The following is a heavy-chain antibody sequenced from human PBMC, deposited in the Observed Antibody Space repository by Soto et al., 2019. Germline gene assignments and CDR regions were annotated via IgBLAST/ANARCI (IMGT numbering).Heavy chain of an antibody. D-gene: IGHD5-12*01. CDR2: SIPIFGTA. Sequence: ASVKVSCKASGGTFNNYPITWVRQAPGQGLEWMGGSIPIFGTANYAQKFQGRATISVDEPTSTAYMELSSLRSEDTAVYYCARGRGYSGDDHYYYFDMDVWGKGTRVTVSS. J-gene: IGHJ6*04. V-gene: IGHV1-69*13. CDR3: ARGRGYSGDDHYYYFDMDV. CDR1: GGTFNNYP.